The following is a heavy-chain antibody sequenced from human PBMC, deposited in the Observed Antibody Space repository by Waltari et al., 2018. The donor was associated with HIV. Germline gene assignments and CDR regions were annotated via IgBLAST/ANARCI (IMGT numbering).Heavy chain of an antibody. V-gene: IGHV4-4*02. CDR2: IYHSGST. CDR1: GGSSSSSTW. D-gene: IGHD5-18*01. Sequence: QVQLPESGPGLVKPSGTLSLTCPVSGGSSSSSTWWRWVRQPPGEGLEWIGEIYHSGSTNYNPSLKSRVTISVDKSKNQFSLKLSSVTAADTAVYYCARKRGYSRSPPDYWGQGTLVTVSS. CDR3: ARKRGYSRSPPDY. J-gene: IGHJ4*02.